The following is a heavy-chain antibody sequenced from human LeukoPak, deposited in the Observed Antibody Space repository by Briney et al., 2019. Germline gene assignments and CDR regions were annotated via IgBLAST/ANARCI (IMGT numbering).Heavy chain of an antibody. Sequence: PGGSLRLSCAASGFTFSSYWMRWVRQAPGKGLVWVSRINSDGSSTSYADSVKGRFTISRDNAKNTLYLQMNSLRAEDTAVYYCASVKDLNYDFWSGRYYMDVWGKGTTVTVSS. CDR2: INSDGSST. CDR1: GFTFSSYW. D-gene: IGHD3-3*01. CDR3: ASVKDLNYDFWSGRYYMDV. J-gene: IGHJ6*03. V-gene: IGHV3-74*01.